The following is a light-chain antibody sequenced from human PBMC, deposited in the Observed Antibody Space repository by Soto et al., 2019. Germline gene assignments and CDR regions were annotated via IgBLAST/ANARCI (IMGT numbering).Light chain of an antibody. CDR2: KVS. Sequence: QSALTQPASVSGSPGPSITISCTGTSSDVGGYNFVSWYQQHPGKAPKLMIYKVSNRPSGVSNRFSGSKSGNTASLTISGLQAEDEADYYCNSYTSSSTRVFGTGTKLTVL. V-gene: IGLV2-14*01. CDR3: NSYTSSSTRV. CDR1: SSDVGGYNF. J-gene: IGLJ1*01.